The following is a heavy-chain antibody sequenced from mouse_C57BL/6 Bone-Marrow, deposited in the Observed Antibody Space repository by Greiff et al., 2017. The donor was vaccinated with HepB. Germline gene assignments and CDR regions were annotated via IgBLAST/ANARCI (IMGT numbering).Heavy chain of an antibody. V-gene: IGHV1-81*01. CDR3: ARYSSGYLTWFAY. CDR1: GYTFTSYG. Sequence: VQVVESGAELARPGASVKLSCKASGYTFTSYGISWVKQRTGQGLEWIGEIYPRSGNTYYNEKFKGKATLTADKSSSTAYMELRSLTSEDSAVYFCARYSSGYLTWFAYWGQGTLVTVSA. J-gene: IGHJ3*01. D-gene: IGHD3-2*02. CDR2: IYPRSGNT.